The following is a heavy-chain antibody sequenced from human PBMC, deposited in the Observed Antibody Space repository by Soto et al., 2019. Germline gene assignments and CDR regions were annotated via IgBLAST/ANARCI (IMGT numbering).Heavy chain of an antibody. J-gene: IGHJ4*02. CDR2: IYYSGSS. Sequence: SETLSLTCSVSGDSISSSGYYWSWIRQRPGKGLEWVGNIYYSGSSYNNPSLKSRVTISVNTSKNQFSLNLRSVTAADTAVYYCARDSDYYSSGSVDYWGQGTLVTVSS. V-gene: IGHV4-31*03. CDR3: ARDSDYYSSGSVDY. D-gene: IGHD3-10*01. CDR1: GDSISSSGYY.